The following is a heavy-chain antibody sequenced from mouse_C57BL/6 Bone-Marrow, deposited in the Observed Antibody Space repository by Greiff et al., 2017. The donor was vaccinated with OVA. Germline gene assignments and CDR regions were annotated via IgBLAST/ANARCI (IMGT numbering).Heavy chain of an antibody. CDR2: IHPNSGST. J-gene: IGHJ3*01. CDR1: GCTFTSYW. CDR3: AREAPWFAY. V-gene: IGHV1-64*01. D-gene: IGHD3-2*02. Sequence: QVQLKQPGAELVKPGASVKLSCKASGCTFTSYWMHWVKQRPGQGLEWIGMIHPNSGSTNYNEKFKSKATLTVDKSSSTAYMQLSSLTSEDSAVYYCAREAPWFAYWGQGTLVTVSA.